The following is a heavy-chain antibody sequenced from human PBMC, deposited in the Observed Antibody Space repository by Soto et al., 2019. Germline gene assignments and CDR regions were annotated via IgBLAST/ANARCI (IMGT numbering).Heavy chain of an antibody. CDR2: ISAYNGNT. CDR1: GYTFTSYG. CDR3: ARERSYCGGDCYSNY. Sequence: ASVKVSCKASGYTFTSYGISWVRQAPGQGLEWMGWISAYNGNTNYAQKFQGRVTITADKSTSTAYMELSSLRSEDTAVYYCARERSYCGGDCYSNYWGQGTLVTVSS. D-gene: IGHD2-21*01. V-gene: IGHV1-18*01. J-gene: IGHJ4*02.